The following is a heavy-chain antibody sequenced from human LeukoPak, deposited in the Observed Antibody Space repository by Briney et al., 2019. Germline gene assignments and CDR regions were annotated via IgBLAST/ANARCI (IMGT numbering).Heavy chain of an antibody. V-gene: IGHV4-30-2*01. Sequence: SETLSLTCAVSGGSISSGGYSWSWIRQPPGTGLEWIGYIYHSGSTYYNPSLKSRVTISVDRSKNQFSLKLSSVTAADTAVYYCASLYCSGGSCHDYWRQGTLVTVSS. CDR2: IYHSGST. CDR1: GGSISSGGYS. D-gene: IGHD2-15*01. J-gene: IGHJ4*02. CDR3: ASLYCSGGSCHDY.